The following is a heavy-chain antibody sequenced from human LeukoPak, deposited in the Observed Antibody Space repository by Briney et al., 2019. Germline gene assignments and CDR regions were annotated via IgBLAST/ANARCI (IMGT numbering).Heavy chain of an antibody. V-gene: IGHV3-30-3*02. CDR1: GFTFSSYA. J-gene: IGHJ3*02. Sequence: PGGSLRLSCAASGFTFSSYAMHWVRQAPGKGLEWVAVISYDGSNKYYADSVKGRFTISRDNSKNTLYLQMNSLRAEDTAVYYCAKRMTTVGAFDIWGQGTMVTVSS. CDR3: AKRMTTVGAFDI. CDR2: ISYDGSNK. D-gene: IGHD4-11*01.